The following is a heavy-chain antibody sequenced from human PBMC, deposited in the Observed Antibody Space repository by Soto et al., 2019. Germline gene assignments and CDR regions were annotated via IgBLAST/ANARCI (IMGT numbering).Heavy chain of an antibody. CDR1: GYSFPSYL. CDR2: LDPSDSYT. D-gene: IGHD6-6*01. J-gene: IGHJ5*02. V-gene: IGHV5-10-1*01. CDR3: ERHGDSSSLNCFDP. Sequence: PGESLKISCKGSGYSFPSYLISWVRQMPGKGLEWMGRLDPSDSYTNYSPSFQCHVTISADTSISTAYLQWSTLKASDTPMYFCERHGDSSSLNCFDPWGQGTLVTVSS.